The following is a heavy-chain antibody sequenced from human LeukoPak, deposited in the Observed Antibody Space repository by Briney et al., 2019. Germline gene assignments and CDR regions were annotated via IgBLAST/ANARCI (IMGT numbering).Heavy chain of an antibody. J-gene: IGHJ6*02. CDR2: MNPNSGNT. D-gene: IGHD6-13*01. Sequence: ASVKVSCKASGYTFTSYDINWVRQATGQGLEWMGWMNPNSGNTGYAQKFQDRVTMTRNTSISTAYMELSSLRSEDAAAYYCARGGGYSSSWSYYYYGMGVWGQGTTVTVSS. CDR3: ARGGGYSSSWSYYYYGMGV. V-gene: IGHV1-8*01. CDR1: GYTFTSYD.